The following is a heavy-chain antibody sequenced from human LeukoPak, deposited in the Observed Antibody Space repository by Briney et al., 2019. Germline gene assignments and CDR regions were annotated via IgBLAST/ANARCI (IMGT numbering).Heavy chain of an antibody. CDR1: GGSISSGGYS. CDR3: ARVVEQWLVFDY. Sequence: SETLSLTCAVSGGSISSGGYSWSWIRQLPGKGLEWIGYIYHSGSTYYNPSLKSRVTISVDRSKNQFSLKLSSVAAADTAVYYCARVVEQWLVFDYWGQGTLVTVSS. V-gene: IGHV4-30-2*01. J-gene: IGHJ4*02. CDR2: IYHSGST. D-gene: IGHD6-19*01.